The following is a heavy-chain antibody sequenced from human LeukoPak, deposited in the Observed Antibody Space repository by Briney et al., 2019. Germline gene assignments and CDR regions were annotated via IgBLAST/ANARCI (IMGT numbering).Heavy chain of an antibody. D-gene: IGHD4-17*01. Sequence: GGALRLSCAASGFTVSSNYMSWVRQAPGKGLEWVSVIYSGGSTYYADSVKGRFTISRDNSKNTLYLQINSLRAEDTAVYYCARTPYGDYDYYYGMDVWGQGTTVTVSS. V-gene: IGHV3-66*01. CDR1: GFTVSSNY. J-gene: IGHJ6*02. CDR2: IYSGGST. CDR3: ARTPYGDYDYYYGMDV.